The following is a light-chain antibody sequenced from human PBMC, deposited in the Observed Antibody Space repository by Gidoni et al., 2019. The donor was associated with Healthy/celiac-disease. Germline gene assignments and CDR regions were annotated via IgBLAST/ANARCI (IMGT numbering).Light chain of an antibody. CDR2: EVS. J-gene: IGLJ1*01. Sequence: QSALTQPASVSASPGQSTTISCTGTSSDVGDYNYVSWYQQHPGKAPKLMIYEVSNRPSGVSNRFSGSKSGNTASLTISGLQAEDEADYYCSSYTSSSTSYVFGTGTKVTVL. CDR1: SSDVGDYNY. CDR3: SSYTSSSTSYV. V-gene: IGLV2-14*01.